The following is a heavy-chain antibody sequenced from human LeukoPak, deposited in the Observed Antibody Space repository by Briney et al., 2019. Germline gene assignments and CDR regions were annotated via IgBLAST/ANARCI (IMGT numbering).Heavy chain of an antibody. CDR2: IKQDGSEK. CDR3: ARDKSLWFGELLGPIDY. Sequence: GGSLRLSCAASGFSFGDYAMHWVRQAPGKGLEWVANIKQDGSEKYYVDSVKGRFTISRDNAKNSLYLQMNSLRAEDTAVYYCARDKSLWFGELLGPIDYWGQGTLVTVSS. D-gene: IGHD3-10*01. J-gene: IGHJ4*02. CDR1: GFSFGDYA. V-gene: IGHV3-7*01.